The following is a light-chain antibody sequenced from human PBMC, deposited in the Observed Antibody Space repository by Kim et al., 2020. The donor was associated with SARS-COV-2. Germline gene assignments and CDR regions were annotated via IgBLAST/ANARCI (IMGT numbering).Light chain of an antibody. CDR1: NNGSKN. V-gene: IGLV3-9*01. J-gene: IGLJ3*02. Sequence: VSVALGQTARITCGGNNNGSKNVHWYQQKPGQAPVLVIYRDSNRPSGIPERFSGSNSGNTATLTISRAQAGDEADYYCQVWDSSTVFGGGTQLTVL. CDR3: QVWDSSTV. CDR2: RDS.